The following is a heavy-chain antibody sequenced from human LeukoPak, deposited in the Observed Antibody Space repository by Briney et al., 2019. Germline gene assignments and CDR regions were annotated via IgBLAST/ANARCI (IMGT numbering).Heavy chain of an antibody. CDR2: ISSNGGST. V-gene: IGHV3-64D*06. CDR1: GFTFSSYA. J-gene: IGHJ4*02. D-gene: IGHD3-22*01. Sequence: GGPLRLSCSASGFTFSSYAMHWVRQAPGKGLGYVSAISSNGGSTYYADSVKGRFTISRDNSKNTLYLQMSSLRAEDTAVYYCVKDDYYDSSGPDYWGQGTLVTVSS. CDR3: VKDDYYDSSGPDY.